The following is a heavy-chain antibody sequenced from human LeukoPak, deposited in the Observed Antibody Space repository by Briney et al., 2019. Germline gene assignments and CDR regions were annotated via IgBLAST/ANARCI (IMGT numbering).Heavy chain of an antibody. J-gene: IGHJ4*02. Sequence: SQTLSLTFAISGDSVSINSAAWNWIRQSPSRGLEWLGRTYYRSKWYNGYAIFLKSRITIRPDTSKNQFSLQLNSVTPEDTAVYYCARGHSGYLDSWGQGTLVTVSS. CDR3: ARGHSGYLDS. CDR2: TYYRSKWYN. V-gene: IGHV6-1*01. CDR1: GDSVSINSAA. D-gene: IGHD6-19*01.